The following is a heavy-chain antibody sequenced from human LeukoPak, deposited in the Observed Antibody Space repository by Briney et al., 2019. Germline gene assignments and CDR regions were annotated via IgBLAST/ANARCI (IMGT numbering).Heavy chain of an antibody. CDR2: ISAYNGNT. Sequence: ASVKVSCKASGYTFTSYGISWVRQAPGQGLEWMGWISAYNGNTNYAQKLQGRVTMTRDTSTSTVYMELSSLRSEDTAVYYCARAQGYGGKTGFDYWGQGTLVTVSS. J-gene: IGHJ4*02. D-gene: IGHD4-23*01. V-gene: IGHV1-18*01. CDR1: GYTFTSYG. CDR3: ARAQGYGGKTGFDY.